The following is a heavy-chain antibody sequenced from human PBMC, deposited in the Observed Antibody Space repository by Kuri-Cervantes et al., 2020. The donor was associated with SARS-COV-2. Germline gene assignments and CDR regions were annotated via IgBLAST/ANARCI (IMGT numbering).Heavy chain of an antibody. D-gene: IGHD6-19*01. V-gene: IGHV3-30*02. Sequence: GESLKISCAASGFTFSSYGMHWARRAPGKGLEWVAFIRYDGSNKYYADSVKGRFTISRDNSKNTLYLQMNSLRAEDTAVYYCASWLFDAFDIWGQGTMVTVSS. CDR1: GFTFSSYG. J-gene: IGHJ3*02. CDR3: ASWLFDAFDI. CDR2: IRYDGSNK.